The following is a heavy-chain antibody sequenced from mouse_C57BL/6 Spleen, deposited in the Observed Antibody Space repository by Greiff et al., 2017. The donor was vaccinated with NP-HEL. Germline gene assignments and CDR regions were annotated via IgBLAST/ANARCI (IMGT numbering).Heavy chain of an antibody. CDR3: AREMLWLRGYYFDY. D-gene: IGHD2-2*01. CDR1: GFTFSSYA. V-gene: IGHV5-4*01. J-gene: IGHJ2*01. CDR2: ISDGGSYT. Sequence: EVQVVESGGGLVKPGGSLKLSCAASGFTFSSYAMSWVRQTPEKRLEWVATISDGGSYTYYPDNVKGRFTISRDNAKNNLYLQMSHLKSEDTAMYYCAREMLWLRGYYFDYWGQGTTLTVSS.